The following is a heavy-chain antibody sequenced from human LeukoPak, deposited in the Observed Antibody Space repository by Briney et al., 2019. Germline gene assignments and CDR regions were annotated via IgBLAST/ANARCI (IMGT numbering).Heavy chain of an antibody. V-gene: IGHV4-34*01. J-gene: IGHJ4*02. D-gene: IGHD3-22*01. CDR2: INHSGST. Sequence: SETLSLTCAVYGGSFSGYYWSWIRRPPGKGLEWIGEINHSGSTNYNPSLKSRVTISVDTSKNQFSLKLSSVTAADTAVYYCARDGTFNPHYYDSSKAFDYWGQGTLVTVSS. CDR1: GGSFSGYY. CDR3: ARDGTFNPHYYDSSKAFDY.